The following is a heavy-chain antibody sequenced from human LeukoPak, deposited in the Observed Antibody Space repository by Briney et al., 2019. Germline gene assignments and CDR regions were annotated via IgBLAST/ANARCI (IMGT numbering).Heavy chain of an antibody. J-gene: IGHJ4*02. CDR3: AKAGYCSSTSCYTSFGFDY. D-gene: IGHD2-2*02. V-gene: IGHV3-53*01. CDR1: GFTVSSNY. CDR2: IYSGGST. Sequence: GGSLRLSCAASGFTVSSNYMSWVRQAPGKGLEWVSVIYSGGSTYYADSVKGRFTISRDNSKNTLYLQMNSLRAEDTAVYYCAKAGYCSSTSCYTSFGFDYWGQGTLVTVSS.